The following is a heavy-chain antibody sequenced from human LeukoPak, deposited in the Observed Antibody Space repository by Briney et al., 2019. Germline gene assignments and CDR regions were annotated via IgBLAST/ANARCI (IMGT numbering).Heavy chain of an antibody. J-gene: IGHJ4*02. D-gene: IGHD4-23*01. CDR3: AKGSARRWFWYFDY. CDR2: ISGSGGST. CDR1: GFTFSSYG. V-gene: IGHV3-23*01. Sequence: GGSLRLSCAASGFTFSSYGMSWVRQAPGKGLEWVSAISGSGGSTNYADSVKGRFTISRDNSKNTLYLQMNSLRAEDTAVYYCAKGSARRWFWYFDYWGQGTLVTVSS.